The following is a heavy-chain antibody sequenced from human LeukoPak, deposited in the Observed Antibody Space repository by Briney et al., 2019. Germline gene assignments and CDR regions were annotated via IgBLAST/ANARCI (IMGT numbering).Heavy chain of an antibody. CDR1: GFTFSSYS. J-gene: IGHJ4*02. Sequence: GGSLRLSCAASGFTFSSYSMNWVRQAPGKGLEWVSSISSRSSYIYHAASVKGRFTISRDNAKKSLYLQMNSLRAEDTAIYYCARVEATVTSNVFDYWGQGTLVTVSS. D-gene: IGHD4-17*01. CDR2: ISSRSSYI. CDR3: ARVEATVTSNVFDY. V-gene: IGHV3-21*01.